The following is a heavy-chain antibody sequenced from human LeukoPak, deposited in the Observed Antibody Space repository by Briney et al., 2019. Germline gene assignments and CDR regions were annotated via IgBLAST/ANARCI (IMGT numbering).Heavy chain of an antibody. CDR2: IIAYNGNT. V-gene: IGHV1-18*01. D-gene: IGHD3-22*01. Sequence: ASVKVSCKAPGYTFTSYGISWVRQAPGQGLEWMGWIIAYNGNTNYAQKLQGRVTMTTDTSTSTAYMELRSLRSDDTAVYYCARDSSGYYIDYWGQGTLVTVSS. J-gene: IGHJ4*02. CDR1: GYTFTSYG. CDR3: ARDSSGYYIDY.